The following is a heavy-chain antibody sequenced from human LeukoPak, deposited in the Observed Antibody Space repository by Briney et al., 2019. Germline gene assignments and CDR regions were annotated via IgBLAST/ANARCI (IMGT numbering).Heavy chain of an antibody. CDR1: GFTVSSNY. Sequence: PGGFLRLSCAASGFTVSSNYMSWVRQAPGKGLEWASVIYSGGSTYYADSVKGRFTISRDNSKNTLYLQMKSLRVEDTAVYYCARVSGSYFDAIDYWGQGTLVTVSS. V-gene: IGHV3-66*01. D-gene: IGHD1-26*01. J-gene: IGHJ4*02. CDR2: IYSGGST. CDR3: ARVSGSYFDAIDY.